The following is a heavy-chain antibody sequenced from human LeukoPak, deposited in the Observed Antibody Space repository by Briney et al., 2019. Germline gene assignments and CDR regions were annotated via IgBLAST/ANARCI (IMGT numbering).Heavy chain of an antibody. CDR2: IYYSGST. V-gene: IGHV4-59*03. Sequence: SDTLSLTCTVSGGSISNYYWNWIRQPPGKGLEWIGYIYYSGSTNYNPSLKSRVTISVDTSKNQFSLKLSSVTAADTAVYYCATFGCSSTSCYGEDWDYYYGMDVWGQGTTVTVSS. J-gene: IGHJ6*02. CDR1: GGSISNYY. CDR3: ATFGCSSTSCYGEDWDYYYGMDV. D-gene: IGHD2-2*01.